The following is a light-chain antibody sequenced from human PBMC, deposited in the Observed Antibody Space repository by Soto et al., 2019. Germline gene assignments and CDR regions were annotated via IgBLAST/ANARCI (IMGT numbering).Light chain of an antibody. Sequence: DIQMTQSPSSLSASVGDRVTITCQASQDISNYLNWYQQKPGKAPKLLIYDASNLETGVPSRFSGSGAGTEFTCTISSLQPEDIATFYCQQYDNLRYTFGQGTKLEIK. CDR2: DAS. CDR3: QQYDNLRYT. V-gene: IGKV1-33*01. J-gene: IGKJ2*01. CDR1: QDISNY.